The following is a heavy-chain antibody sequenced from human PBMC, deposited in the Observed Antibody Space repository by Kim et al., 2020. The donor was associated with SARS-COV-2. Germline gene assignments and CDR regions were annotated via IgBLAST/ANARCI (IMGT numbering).Heavy chain of an antibody. D-gene: IGHD3-22*01. CDR1: GGSISSYY. CDR3: VRDGYDSSGHNWFDP. CDR2: IYYSGST. Sequence: SETLSLTCTVSGGSISSYYWSWIRQPPGKGLEWIGYIYYSGSTNYNPSLKSRVTISVDTSKNQFSLKLSSVTAADTAVYYCVRDGYDSSGHNWFDPWGQG. J-gene: IGHJ5*02. V-gene: IGHV4-59*13.